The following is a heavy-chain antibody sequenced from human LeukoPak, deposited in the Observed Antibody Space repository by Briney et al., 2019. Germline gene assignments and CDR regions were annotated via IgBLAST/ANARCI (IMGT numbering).Heavy chain of an antibody. D-gene: IGHD5-18*01. CDR3: ARDARGYSYGSDAFDI. Sequence: SETLSLTCTVSGGSISSYYWSWIRQPAGKGLEWIGRIYTSGSTYYNPSLKSRVTISVDRSKNQFSLKLSSVTAADTAVYYCARDARGYSYGSDAFDIWGQGTMVTVSS. V-gene: IGHV4-4*07. CDR1: GGSISSYY. CDR2: IYTSGST. J-gene: IGHJ3*02.